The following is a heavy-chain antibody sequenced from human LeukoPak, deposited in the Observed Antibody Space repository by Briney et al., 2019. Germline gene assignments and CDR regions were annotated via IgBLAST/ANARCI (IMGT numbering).Heavy chain of an antibody. V-gene: IGHV3-20*04. J-gene: IGHJ6*03. CDR1: GFTFDDYG. Sequence: GGSLRLSCAASGFTFDDYGMSWVRQAPGKGLEWVSGINWNGGSTGYADSVKGRFTISRDNAKNSLYLQMNSLRAEDTALYYCARVFTTRVSQYYYYYYMDVWGKGTTVTVSS. CDR3: ARVFTTRVSQYYYYYYMDV. D-gene: IGHD1-14*01. CDR2: INWNGGST.